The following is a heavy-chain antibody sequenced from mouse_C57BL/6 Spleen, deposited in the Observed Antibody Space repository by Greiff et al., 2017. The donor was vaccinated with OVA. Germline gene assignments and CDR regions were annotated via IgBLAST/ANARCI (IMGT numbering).Heavy chain of an antibody. CDR1: GYAFSSSW. D-gene: IGHD2-1*01. CDR2: IYPGDGDT. J-gene: IGHJ4*01. V-gene: IGHV1-82*01. Sequence: QVQLQQSGPELVKPGASVKISCKASGYAFSSSWMNWVKQRPGKGLEWIGRIYPGDGDTNYNGKFKGKATLTADKSSRTAYMQLSSLTSEDSAVYFCARKDYGNYYYAMDYWGQGTSVTVSS. CDR3: ARKDYGNYYYAMDY.